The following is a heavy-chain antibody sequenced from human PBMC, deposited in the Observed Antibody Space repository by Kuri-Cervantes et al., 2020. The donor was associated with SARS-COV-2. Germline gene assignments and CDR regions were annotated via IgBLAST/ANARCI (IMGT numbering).Heavy chain of an antibody. CDR3: AKGIYGGKNYYYYMDV. CDR2: ISYDGSNK. V-gene: IGHV3-30*18. J-gene: IGHJ6*03. CDR1: RFTFSSYG. Sequence: SCAASRFTFSSYGMLWVRQAPGKGLEWVAVISYDGSNKYYADSVKGRFTISRDNSKHTLYLQMNSLRAEDTAVYYCAKGIYGGKNYYYYMDVWGKGTTVTVSS. D-gene: IGHD4-23*01.